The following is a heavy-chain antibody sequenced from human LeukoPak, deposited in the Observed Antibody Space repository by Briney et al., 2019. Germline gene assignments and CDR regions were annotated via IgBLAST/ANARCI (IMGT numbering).Heavy chain of an antibody. D-gene: IGHD6-19*01. CDR3: AKDHLAGWPATDY. V-gene: IGHV3-30*18. CDR1: GFTFSSYG. CDR2: TSYEGRNE. Sequence: PGGSLRPSCAASGFTFSSYGMHWVRQAPGKGLEWVAVTSYEGRNEYYADSVKGRFTISRDSSKNTLYLQMNSLRAGDTAVYYCAKDHLAGWPATDYWGQGSLVTVSS. J-gene: IGHJ4*02.